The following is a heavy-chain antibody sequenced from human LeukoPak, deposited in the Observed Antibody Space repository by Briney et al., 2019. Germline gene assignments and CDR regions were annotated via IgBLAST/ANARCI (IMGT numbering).Heavy chain of an antibody. CDR3: ARRTYSASYWKHFDY. D-gene: IGHD1-26*01. J-gene: IGHJ4*02. CDR2: IYYSENT. Sequence: PSETLSPTCTVSGGSISSSSDYWGWIRQAPGKGLEWIGSIYYSENTYYNSSLKSRVTISVDTSKNQFSLKLNSVTAADTAVYFCARRTYSASYWKHFDYWGQGTLVTVSS. CDR1: GGSISSSSDY. V-gene: IGHV4-39*01.